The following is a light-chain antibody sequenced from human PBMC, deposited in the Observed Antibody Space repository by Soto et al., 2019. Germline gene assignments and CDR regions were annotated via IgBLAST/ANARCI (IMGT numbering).Light chain of an antibody. CDR1: QSISSW. J-gene: IGKJ1*01. Sequence: MNQPLSTLSASLGDRVTITCRASQSISSWLAWYQQKPGRAPKLLIYEASGLESGVPSRFSGSGSGTEFTLTISSLQPDDFATYYCQQYNSYSRTFGQRRNVDVK. V-gene: IGKV1-5*03. CDR3: QQYNSYSRT. CDR2: EAS.